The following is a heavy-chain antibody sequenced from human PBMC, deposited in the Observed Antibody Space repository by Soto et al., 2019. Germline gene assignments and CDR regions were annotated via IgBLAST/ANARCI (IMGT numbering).Heavy chain of an antibody. Sequence: SETLSLTCTVSGGSISSGGDYWSWIRQHPGKGLEWIGYIYYSGSTYYNPSLKSRVTISVDTSKNQFSLKLSSVTAADTAVYYCAREYYYDSSGYSLFDYWGQGTLVTVSS. CDR3: AREYYYDSSGYSLFDY. J-gene: IGHJ4*02. D-gene: IGHD3-22*01. CDR1: GGSISSGGDY. V-gene: IGHV4-31*03. CDR2: IYYSGST.